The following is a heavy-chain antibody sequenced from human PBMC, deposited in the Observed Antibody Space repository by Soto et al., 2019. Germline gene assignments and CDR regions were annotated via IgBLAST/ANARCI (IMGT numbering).Heavy chain of an antibody. CDR3: VRSGDNYNLLDY. D-gene: IGHD1-1*01. CDR1: GFTFSDHY. CDR2: SSNSGSFT. V-gene: IGHV3-11*06. J-gene: IGHJ4*02. Sequence: GGSLRLSCAASGFTFSDHYMSWIRQAPGKGLEWIGYSSNSGSFTRYADSVKGRFSISRDNAKNSLYLQINSLRGDDTAIYYCVRSGDNYNLLDYWGQGTPVTVS.